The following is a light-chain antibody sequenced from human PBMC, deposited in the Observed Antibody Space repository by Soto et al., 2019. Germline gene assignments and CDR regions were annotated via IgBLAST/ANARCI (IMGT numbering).Light chain of an antibody. J-gene: IGLJ2*01. CDR3: SSYVGSLVV. V-gene: IGLV2-8*01. CDR1: SSDVGGYNY. CDR2: EVS. Sequence: QSALTQPPSASGSPGQSVTISCTGTSSDVGGYNYVSWYQQHPGKAPKLIIYEVSKRPSGVPDRFSGSKSGNTASLTVSGLQAEDEADYYCSSYVGSLVVFGGGTQLTVL.